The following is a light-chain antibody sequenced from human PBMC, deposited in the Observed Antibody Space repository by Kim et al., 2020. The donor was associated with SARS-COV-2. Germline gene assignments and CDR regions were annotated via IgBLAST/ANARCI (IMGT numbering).Light chain of an antibody. Sequence: QSALTQPPSASESPGQSVTISCTGTGSDVGGYNYVSWYQQHPGKAPKLMIYEVSKRPSGVPDRFSGSKSGNTASLTVSGLQAEDEADYYCNSYAGSNNPVVFGGGTQLTVL. J-gene: IGLJ2*01. V-gene: IGLV2-8*01. CDR2: EVS. CDR3: NSYAGSNNPVV. CDR1: GSDVGGYNY.